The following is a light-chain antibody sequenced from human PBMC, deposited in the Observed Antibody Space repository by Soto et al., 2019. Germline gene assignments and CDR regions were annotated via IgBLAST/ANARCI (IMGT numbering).Light chain of an antibody. J-gene: IGKJ1*01. Sequence: EIVLTQSPATLSLSPGERATLSCRASQSVGSYLAWYQQKPGQAPRLLIYGASTRATGIPASFSGSGSGTEFTLTISSLQSEDIAVYYCQQYKKWPRTFGQGTKVEIK. CDR1: QSVGSY. CDR2: GAS. V-gene: IGKV3-15*01. CDR3: QQYKKWPRT.